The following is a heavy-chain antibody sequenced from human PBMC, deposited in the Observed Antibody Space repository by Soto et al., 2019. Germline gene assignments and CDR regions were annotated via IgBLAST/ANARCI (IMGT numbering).Heavy chain of an antibody. CDR2: IYHSGST. CDR1: GGSISSGGYS. D-gene: IGHD3-22*01. J-gene: IGHJ4*01. Sequence: SETLSLTCAVSGGSISSGGYSWSWIRQPPGKGLEWIGYIYHSGSTYYNPSLKGRVTISRDNSKDTVYLQMNSLRAEDTAVYYCAKDTYYYSSSGYYVFDSWGQEPWSPSPQ. V-gene: IGHV4-30-2*02. CDR3: AKDTYYYSSSGYYVFDS.